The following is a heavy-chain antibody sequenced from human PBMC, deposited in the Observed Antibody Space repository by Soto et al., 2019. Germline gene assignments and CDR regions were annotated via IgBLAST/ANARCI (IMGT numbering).Heavy chain of an antibody. J-gene: IGHJ4*02. CDR1: EFSFRSDW. V-gene: IGHV3-7*04. Sequence: EDQLVESGGGLVQPGGSLRLTCAVSEFSFRSDWMNWVRQAPGKGLEWVAHTNQDGSEKYYLDSVKGRITIFRDNAKNSLHLQLNSLRAEDTAVECCSGGVGDAIWGQGTLVTVSS. CDR2: TNQDGSEK. CDR3: SGGVGDAI. D-gene: IGHD1-26*01.